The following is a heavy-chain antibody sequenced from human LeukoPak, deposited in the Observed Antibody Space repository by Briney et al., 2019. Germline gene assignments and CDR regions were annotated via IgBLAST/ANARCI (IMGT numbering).Heavy chain of an antibody. D-gene: IGHD3-3*01. CDR3: ASNDFWSGYRFDY. CDR1: GGSISSGDYY. Sequence: PSETLSLTCTVSGGSISSGDYYWRWLRQPPGKGLEWIGYIYYSGSTYYNPSLKSRVTISVDTSKNQFSLKLSSVTAADTAVYYCASNDFWSGYRFDYWGQGTLVTVSS. V-gene: IGHV4-30-4*08. J-gene: IGHJ4*02. CDR2: IYYSGST.